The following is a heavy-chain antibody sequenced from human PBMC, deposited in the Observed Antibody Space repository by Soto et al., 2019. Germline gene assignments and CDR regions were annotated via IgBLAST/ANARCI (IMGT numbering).Heavy chain of an antibody. CDR3: AREYCPSSTCYSFFDP. CDR2: INPGNSNT. J-gene: IGHJ5*02. Sequence: GASVKVSCKASGYIFSTYAVHWVRQAPGQRPEWMGWINPGNSNTKYSQKFQGRFTMTRDTSASTAYMELSSLTSGDTAVYYCAREYCPSSTCYSFFDPWGQGTLDTVSS. V-gene: IGHV1-3*01. D-gene: IGHD2-21*02. CDR1: GYIFSTYA.